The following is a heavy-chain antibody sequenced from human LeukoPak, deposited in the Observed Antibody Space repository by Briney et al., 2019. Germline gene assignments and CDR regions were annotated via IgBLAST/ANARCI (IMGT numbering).Heavy chain of an antibody. CDR3: AKPDDSSGYYYGYYFDY. Sequence: GSLRLSCAASEFTFSNYGMNWVRQAPGKGLEWVAFIRYDGSNKYYADSVKGRFTISRDNSKNTLYLQMNSLRPEDTAVYYCAKPDDSSGYYYGYYFDYWGQGTLVTVSS. CDR1: EFTFSNYG. D-gene: IGHD3-22*01. CDR2: IRYDGSNK. J-gene: IGHJ4*02. V-gene: IGHV3-30*02.